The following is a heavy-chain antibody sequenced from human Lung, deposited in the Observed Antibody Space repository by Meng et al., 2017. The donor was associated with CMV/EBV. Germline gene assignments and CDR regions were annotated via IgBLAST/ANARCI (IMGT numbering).Heavy chain of an antibody. Sequence: HTPLKGPGPPLLKPNPTLPLTCTFSGFSLSTSGVGVGWIRQPPGKALECLAIIYGDDEKRYSPSLESRLIVTKDTSKNQVVLTMTNMVPVDTATYYCARAAARPSDWFDPWGQGTLVTVSS. CDR3: ARAAARPSDWFDP. D-gene: IGHD6-6*01. CDR2: IYGDDEK. CDR1: GFSLSTSGVG. V-gene: IGHV2-5*02. J-gene: IGHJ5*02.